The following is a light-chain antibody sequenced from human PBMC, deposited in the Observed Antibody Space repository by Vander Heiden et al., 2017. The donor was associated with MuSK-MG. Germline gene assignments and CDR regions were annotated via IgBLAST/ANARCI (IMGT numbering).Light chain of an antibody. CDR3: QKYNSALPWT. V-gene: IGKV1-27*01. CDR2: AAS. Sequence: DIQMTQSPSSLSASAGDRVTITCRASQGISNYLAWYQQKPGKVPKLLIYAASTLQSGVPSRFSGSGSGTDFTLTISSLQPEDVATYYCQKYNSALPWTFGQGTKVEIK. J-gene: IGKJ1*01. CDR1: QGISNY.